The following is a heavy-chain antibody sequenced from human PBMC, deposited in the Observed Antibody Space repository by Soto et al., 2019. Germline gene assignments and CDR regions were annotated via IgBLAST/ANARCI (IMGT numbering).Heavy chain of an antibody. CDR1: GFTFSSYA. Sequence: GGSLRLSCAAPGFTFSSYAMSWVRQAPGKGLEWVSAISGSGGSTYYADSVKGRFTISRDNSKNTLYLQMNSLRAEDTAVYYCARGSAAGTSDYYYYGMDVWGQGTTVTVSS. J-gene: IGHJ6*02. CDR2: ISGSGGST. D-gene: IGHD6-13*01. CDR3: ARGSAAGTSDYYYYGMDV. V-gene: IGHV3-23*01.